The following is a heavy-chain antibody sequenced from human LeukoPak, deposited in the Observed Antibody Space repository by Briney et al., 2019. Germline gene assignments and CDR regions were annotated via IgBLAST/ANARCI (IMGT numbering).Heavy chain of an antibody. J-gene: IGHJ4*02. CDR3: AAVFFSSTVPYFDH. CDR1: GFTFSSSA. V-gene: IGHV1-58*02. Sequence: SVKVSCKASGFTFSSSAIQWVRQVRGQRLEWIGVIVVGSGNTNYAQKFQGRVTITKDMSTMTAYMELSSLRSEDTALYYCAAVFFSSTVPYFDHWAQGTLVTVSS. CDR2: IVVGSGNT. D-gene: IGHD2-2*01.